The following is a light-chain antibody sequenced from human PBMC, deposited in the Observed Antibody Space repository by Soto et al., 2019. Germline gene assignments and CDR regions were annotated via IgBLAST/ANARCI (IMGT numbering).Light chain of an antibody. V-gene: IGKV3-11*01. CDR3: QQRNDWRRGT. J-gene: IGKJ5*01. CDR2: DAS. CDR1: Y. Sequence: EIVLTQSPATLSLSPGERAILSCRYLAWYQQKPGQAPRLLIYDASNRATGVPARFSGSGSGTDFTLTISSLEPEDFALYYCQQRNDWRRGTFGQGTQLEIK.